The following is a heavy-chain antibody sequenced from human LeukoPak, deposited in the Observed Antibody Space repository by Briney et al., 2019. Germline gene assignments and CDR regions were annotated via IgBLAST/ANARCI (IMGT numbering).Heavy chain of an antibody. CDR3: ARGGGSYRNFDY. Sequence: SETLSLACAVYGGSFSGYYWSWIRQPPGKGLEWIGEINHSGSTNYNPSLKSRVTISVDTSKNQFSLKLSSVTAADTAVYYCARGGGSYRNFDYWGQGTLVTVSS. D-gene: IGHD1-26*01. CDR1: GGSFSGYY. V-gene: IGHV4-34*01. J-gene: IGHJ4*02. CDR2: INHSGST.